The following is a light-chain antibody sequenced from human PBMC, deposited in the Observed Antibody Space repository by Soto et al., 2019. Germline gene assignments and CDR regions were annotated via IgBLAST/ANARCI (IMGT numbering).Light chain of an antibody. CDR2: HAS. CDR3: QQYNSYS. J-gene: IGKJ1*01. V-gene: IGKV1-5*01. Sequence: DIQMTQSPSTLPASVGDRVTSTCRASQSISTWLAWYQQKPGTAPKLLIYHASTLESGVPSRFSGSGSGTEFTLTISSLQPDDFATYYCQQYNSYSFGQGTKVDIK. CDR1: QSISTW.